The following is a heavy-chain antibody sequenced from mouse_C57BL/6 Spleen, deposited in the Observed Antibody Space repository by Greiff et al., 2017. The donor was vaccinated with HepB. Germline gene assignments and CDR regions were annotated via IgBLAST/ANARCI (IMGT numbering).Heavy chain of an antibody. Sequence: QVHVKQSGAELVRPGASVKLSCKASGYTFTDYYINWVKQRPGQGLEWIARIYPGSGNTYYNEKFKGKATLTAEKSSSTAYMQLSSLTSEDSAVYFCARWNYYAMDYWGQGTSVTVSS. CDR3: ARWNYYAMDY. V-gene: IGHV1-76*01. CDR2: IYPGSGNT. J-gene: IGHJ4*01. CDR1: GYTFTDYY.